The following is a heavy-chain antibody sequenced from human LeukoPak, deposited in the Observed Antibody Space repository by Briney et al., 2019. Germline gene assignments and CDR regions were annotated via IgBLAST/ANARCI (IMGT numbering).Heavy chain of an antibody. Sequence: PGGPLRLSCAASGFTVSSNYMSWVRQAPGRGLEWVSVIYSGGSTYYADSVKGRFTISRDNSKNTLFLQMNSLRAGDTAVYYCARGTVTMVDYWGQGTLVTVSS. CDR1: GFTVSSNY. D-gene: IGHD3-10*01. J-gene: IGHJ4*02. CDR3: ARGTVTMVDY. CDR2: IYSGGST. V-gene: IGHV3-66*01.